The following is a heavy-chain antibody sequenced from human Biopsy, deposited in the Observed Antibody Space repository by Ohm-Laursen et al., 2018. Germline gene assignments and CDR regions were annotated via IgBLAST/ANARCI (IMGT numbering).Heavy chain of an antibody. CDR1: GGSIISYY. J-gene: IGHJ5*02. Sequence: SQTLSLTCSVSGGSIISYYWTWIRQPPGKGLEWIGRLYTSGSTNYNPSLKSRVTVSVDTSRNQLSLRLSSVTAADTAVYYCARHPTGFWFDPRGQGTLVTVSS. CDR3: ARHPTGFWFDP. CDR2: LYTSGST. V-gene: IGHV4-4*07.